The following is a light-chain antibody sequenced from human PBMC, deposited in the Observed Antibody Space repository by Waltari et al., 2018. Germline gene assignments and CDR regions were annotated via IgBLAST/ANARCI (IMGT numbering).Light chain of an antibody. CDR3: QQYDGTPRT. Sequence: DIVMTQSPDSLAVSVGERATINCKSSQSLLDTSSNKNYLAWYQQRPGQSPKVLIYLASSRESGVPDRFTASGFGTDFTLTISSLQAEDVAVYYCQQYDGTPRTFGQGTKVEIK. V-gene: IGKV4-1*01. CDR1: QSLLDTSSNKNY. CDR2: LAS. J-gene: IGKJ1*01.